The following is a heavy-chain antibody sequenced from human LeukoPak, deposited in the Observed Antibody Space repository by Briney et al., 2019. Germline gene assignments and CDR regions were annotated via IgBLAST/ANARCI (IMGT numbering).Heavy chain of an antibody. CDR1: GYSFTSYW. Sequence: GESLKISCKGSGYSFTSYWIGWVRQLPGKGLEWMGIIYPGDSDTRYSPSFQGQVTISADKSISTAYLQWSSLKASDTAMYYCARAYYDILTGYYNDYWGQGTLVTVSS. CDR2: IYPGDSDT. V-gene: IGHV5-51*01. D-gene: IGHD3-9*01. CDR3: ARAYYDILTGYYNDY. J-gene: IGHJ4*02.